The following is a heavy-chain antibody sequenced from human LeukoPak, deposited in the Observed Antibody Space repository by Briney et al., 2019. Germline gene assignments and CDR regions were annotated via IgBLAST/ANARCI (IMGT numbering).Heavy chain of an antibody. Sequence: ASVKVSCKASGYTFTSNDINWVRQAAGQGLEWMGWMNPHSGNAGYAQKFQGRVTMTRDTSISTVYMELSRLRSDDTAVYYCARALKTDTAMAALDAFDIWGQGTMVTVSS. D-gene: IGHD5-18*01. CDR3: ARALKTDTAMAALDAFDI. CDR2: MNPHSGNA. J-gene: IGHJ3*02. V-gene: IGHV1-8*01. CDR1: GYTFTSND.